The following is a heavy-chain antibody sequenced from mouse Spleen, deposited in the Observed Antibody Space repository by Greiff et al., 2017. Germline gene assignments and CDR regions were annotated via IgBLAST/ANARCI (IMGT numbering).Heavy chain of an antibody. CDR3: ARFAVYSNYGWYFDV. CDR2: IDPSDSYT. D-gene: IGHD2-5*01. CDR1: GYTFTSYW. V-gene: IGHV1-69*01. J-gene: IGHJ1*01. Sequence: QVQLKQPGAELVMPGASVKLSCKASGYTFTSYWMHWVKQRPGQGLEWIGEIDPSDSYTNYNQKFKGKATLTVDKSSSTAYMQLSSLTSEDSAVYYCARFAVYSNYGWYFDVWGAGTTVTVSS.